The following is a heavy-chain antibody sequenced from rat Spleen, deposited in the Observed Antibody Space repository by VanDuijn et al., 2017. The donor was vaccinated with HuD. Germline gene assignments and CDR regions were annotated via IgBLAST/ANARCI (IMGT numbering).Heavy chain of an antibody. V-gene: IGHV5-29*01. CDR2: ISYDGSTT. D-gene: IGHD2-5*01. CDR3: VRQGYLRDWYFDF. Sequence: EVQLVESDGGLVQPGRSLKLSCATSGFTFSDYYMAWVHQAPTKGLDWVATISYDGSTTYYRDSVKGRFTISRDDGKSTLYLEMDSLRSEDMATYYCVRQGYLRDWYFDFWGPGTMVTVSS. CDR1: GFTFSDYY. J-gene: IGHJ1*01.